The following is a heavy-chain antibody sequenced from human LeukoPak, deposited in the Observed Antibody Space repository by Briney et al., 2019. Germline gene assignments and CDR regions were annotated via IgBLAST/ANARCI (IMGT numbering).Heavy chain of an antibody. D-gene: IGHD3-9*01. CDR2: INTYNGDT. J-gene: IGHJ5*02. Sequence: ASVKVSCKASGYTFTSYGISWVRQAPGQGLEWMGWINTYNGDTNYAQKFQGRVTMTTDTSTSTVYIELRSLTSDDTAAYYCAREWWGYDVLTGDNWFDPWGQGTLATVSS. CDR3: AREWWGYDVLTGDNWFDP. V-gene: IGHV1-18*01. CDR1: GYTFTSYG.